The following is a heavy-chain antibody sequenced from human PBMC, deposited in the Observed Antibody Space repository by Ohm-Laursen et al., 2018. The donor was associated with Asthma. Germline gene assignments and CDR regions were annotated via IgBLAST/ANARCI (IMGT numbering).Heavy chain of an antibody. Sequence: SVKVSCNASGYTFTGYYMHWVRQAPGQGLEWMGRINPNSGGTNYAQKFQGRVTMTRDTSISTAYMELSRLRSDDTAAYYCARVGKSDDFWSGYTFDYWGQGTLVTVSS. J-gene: IGHJ4*02. CDR2: INPNSGGT. D-gene: IGHD3-3*01. V-gene: IGHV1-2*06. CDR3: ARVGKSDDFWSGYTFDY. CDR1: GYTFTGYY.